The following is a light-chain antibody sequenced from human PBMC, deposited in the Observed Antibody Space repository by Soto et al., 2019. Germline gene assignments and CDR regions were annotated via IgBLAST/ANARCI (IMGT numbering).Light chain of an antibody. CDR2: EVS. CDR3: SSYTGGDTLVI. J-gene: IGLJ2*01. Sequence: QSALTQPASVSGSPGQSITISCTGTSRDIGGYTFVSWYQQHPGKAPKLLIYEVSMRPSGISNRFSGSKSGNTASLSISGLQAEDEADYFCSSYTGGDTLVIFGGGTKLTVL. V-gene: IGLV2-14*01. CDR1: SRDIGGYTF.